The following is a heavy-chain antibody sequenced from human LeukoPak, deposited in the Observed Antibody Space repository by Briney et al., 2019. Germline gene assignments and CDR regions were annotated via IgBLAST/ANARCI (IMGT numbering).Heavy chain of an antibody. Sequence: SVKVSCKASGGTFSSYAISWVRQAPGQGLEWMGGIIPIFGTANYAQKFQGRVTITADKSTSTAYMDLSSLRSEDTAVYYCARDVRGAAQFSDAFHIWGQGTMVTVSS. J-gene: IGHJ3*02. CDR1: GGTFSSYA. D-gene: IGHD6-13*01. CDR3: ARDVRGAAQFSDAFHI. CDR2: IIPIFGTA. V-gene: IGHV1-69*06.